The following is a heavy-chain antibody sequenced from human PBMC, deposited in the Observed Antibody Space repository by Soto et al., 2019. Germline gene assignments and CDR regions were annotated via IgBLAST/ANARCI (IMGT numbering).Heavy chain of an antibody. J-gene: IGHJ4*02. CDR1: GFTFSSYA. CDR3: AKGGSGWSQEPIDY. CDR2: ISGSGDNT. V-gene: IGHV3-23*01. D-gene: IGHD6-19*01. Sequence: GSLRLSCAASGFTFSSYAMTWVRQAPGKGLEWVSAISGSGDNTYYADSVKGRFTISRDNSKNTLYLQMNSLRAEDTAVYYCAKGGSGWSQEPIDYWGQGTLVTVSS.